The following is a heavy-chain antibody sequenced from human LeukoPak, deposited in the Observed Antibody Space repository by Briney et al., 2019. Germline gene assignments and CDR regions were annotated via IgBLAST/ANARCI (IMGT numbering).Heavy chain of an antibody. CDR3: ARADCSSSTCYLRRSWFDP. J-gene: IGHJ5*02. CDR2: IS. CDR1: GFTLSNYD. V-gene: IGHV3-69-1*01. D-gene: IGHD2-2*01. Sequence: PGGSLRLSCAASGFTLSNYDMNWVRQAPGKGLEWVSSISTVRGRFTISRDDAKNSLYLEMNSLRAEDTAVYYSARADCSSSTCYLRRSWFDPWGQGTLVTVSS.